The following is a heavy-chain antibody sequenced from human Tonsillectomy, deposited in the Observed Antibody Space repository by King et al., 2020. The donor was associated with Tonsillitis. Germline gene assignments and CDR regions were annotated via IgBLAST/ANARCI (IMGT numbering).Heavy chain of an antibody. CDR3: AKAMPTAVFDP. D-gene: IGHD2-2*01. V-gene: IGHV3-30*02. CDR1: GFIFSSYG. CDR2: IRYDGSNE. J-gene: IGHJ5*02. Sequence: VQLVESGGGVVQPGGSLRLSCAASGFIFSSYGMHWVRQAPGKGLEWVAFIRYDGSNEYYAESVKGRFTISRDNSKNTLWLQMNSLRAEDTALYYCAKAMPTAVFDPWGQGTLVTVS.